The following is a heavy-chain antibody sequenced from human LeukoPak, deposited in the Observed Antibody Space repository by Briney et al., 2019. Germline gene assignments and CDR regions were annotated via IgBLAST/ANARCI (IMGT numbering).Heavy chain of an antibody. J-gene: IGHJ4*02. CDR3: AKDLGYSSSWTLDY. D-gene: IGHD6-13*01. CDR2: ISGSGGSA. CDR1: GFTFSSYG. Sequence: PGGSLRLSCAASGFTFSSYGMSWVRQAPGKGLEWVSAISGSGGSAYYADSVKGRFTISRDNSKNTLYLQMNSLRAEDTAVYYCAKDLGYSSSWTLDYWGQGTLVTVSS. V-gene: IGHV3-23*01.